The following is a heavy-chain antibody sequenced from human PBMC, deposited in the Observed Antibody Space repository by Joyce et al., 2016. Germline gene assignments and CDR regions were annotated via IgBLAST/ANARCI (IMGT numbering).Heavy chain of an antibody. CDR2: ISYDGSNK. CDR1: GFTFSNYG. V-gene: IGHV3-30*03. Sequence: QGQLVESGGGVVQPGRSLRLSCAASGFTFSNYGMHWVRQAPGKGLEWVAVISYDGSNKHYGDSVKGRFAISRDNAKNTLYLQMNSRRAEDTAVYYCAGGILTGYFDYWGQGTLVTVSS. CDR3: AGGILTGYFDY. D-gene: IGHD3-9*01. J-gene: IGHJ4*02.